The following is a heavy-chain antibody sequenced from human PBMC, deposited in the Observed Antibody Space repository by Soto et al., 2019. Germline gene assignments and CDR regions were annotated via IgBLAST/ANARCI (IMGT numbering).Heavy chain of an antibody. J-gene: IGHJ3*02. V-gene: IGHV4-31*03. CDR1: GGSISSGGYY. D-gene: IGHD2-2*01. CDR3: ARDREGYCSSTSCRTNDAFDI. CDR2: IYYSGST. Sequence: QVLLQESGPGLVKPSQTVSLTCTVSGGSISSGGYYWSWIRQHPGKGLEWIGYIYYSGSTYYNPSLKSRVTISVDTSKNQCSLKLSSVTAADTAVYYCARDREGYCSSTSCRTNDAFDICSQGTMVTVSS.